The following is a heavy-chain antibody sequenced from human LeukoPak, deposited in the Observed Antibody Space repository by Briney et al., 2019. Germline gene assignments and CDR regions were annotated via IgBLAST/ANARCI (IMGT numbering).Heavy chain of an antibody. CDR1: GYTFTNYD. CDR2: MNPNSGDT. V-gene: IGHV1-8*01. D-gene: IGHD6-19*01. J-gene: IGHJ4*02. Sequence: ASVKVSCKTSGYTFTNYDINWMRQATGQGLEWMGWMNPNSGDTEYAQKFQDRVTMTWDTSISAAYLELRSLRSEDTAVYYCGRALPRSGWVDYWGQGSLVTVSS. CDR3: GRALPRSGWVDY.